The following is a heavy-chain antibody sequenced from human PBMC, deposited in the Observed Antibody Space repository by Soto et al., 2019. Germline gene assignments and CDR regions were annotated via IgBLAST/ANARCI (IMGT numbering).Heavy chain of an antibody. CDR1: GFTFTNYW. Sequence: QVHLVQSGAGVKKPGASVKVSCKASGFTFTNYWMHWVRQAPGQGLEWMAIINPGGDRIDYAQNFQGRVTLTRDTSTSTVYMELSSLRSEDTAVYYCARDNSRSFEIVVGQPTTSWWFDPWGQGTLVTVSS. CDR2: INPGGDRI. V-gene: IGHV1-46*01. J-gene: IGHJ5*02. CDR3: ARDNSRSFEIVVGQPTTSWWFDP. D-gene: IGHD2-21*01.